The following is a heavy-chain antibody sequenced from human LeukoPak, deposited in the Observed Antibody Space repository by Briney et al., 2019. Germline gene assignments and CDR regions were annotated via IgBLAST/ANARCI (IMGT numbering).Heavy chain of an antibody. CDR3: TRRVSATRWFDP. D-gene: IGHD2-15*01. CDR1: GFTFSDYW. J-gene: IGHJ5*02. Sequence: GGSLRLSCAASGFTFSDYWMHWVRQAPGKGLGWVSRIIGDGSTTIYADSVKGRFTISRDNAENTMYLQMNSLRVEDTAVYYCTRRVSATRWFDPWGQGTLVTVSS. CDR2: IIGDGSTT. V-gene: IGHV3-74*01.